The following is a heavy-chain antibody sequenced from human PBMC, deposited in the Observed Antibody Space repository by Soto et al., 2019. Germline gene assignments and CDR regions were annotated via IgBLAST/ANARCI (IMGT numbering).Heavy chain of an antibody. CDR2: ISGSGGST. Sequence: GGSLRLSCAASGFTFSSYAMSGVRQAPGKGLEWVSAISGSGGSTYYADSVKGRFTISRDNSKNALYLQMNSLRAEDTAVYYCAKEIWNGYNSFDCWGQGALVTVSS. V-gene: IGHV3-23*01. J-gene: IGHJ4*02. CDR1: GFTFSSYA. CDR3: AKEIWNGYNSFDC. D-gene: IGHD5-12*01.